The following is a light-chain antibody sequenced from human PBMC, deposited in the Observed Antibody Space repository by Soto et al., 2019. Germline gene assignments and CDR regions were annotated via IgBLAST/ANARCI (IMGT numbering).Light chain of an antibody. V-gene: IGKV1-33*01. CDR2: DAS. Sequence: DIQMTQSPSSLSASVGDRVTITCQASQNINNYLNWYQQKPGRAPKLLIFDASNLEAGVPSRFRGSGSGTDFPFTIRRLQPEDIATYYCQQYENLPTFGQGTRLEIK. CDR3: QQYENLPT. J-gene: IGKJ5*01. CDR1: QNINNY.